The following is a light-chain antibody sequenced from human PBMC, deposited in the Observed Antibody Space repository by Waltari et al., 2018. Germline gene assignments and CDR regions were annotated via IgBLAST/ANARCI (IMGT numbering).Light chain of an antibody. J-gene: IGKJ1*01. Sequence: DIQMTQSPSTLSASVGDRVTITCRASQSISSWLAWYQHKPGKAPKLLIYQASSLDTGVPPRFSGSGSGTEFTLTISSLQPDDFATYYCQQFNSYPWTFGQGTKVEIK. CDR2: QAS. V-gene: IGKV1-5*03. CDR1: QSISSW. CDR3: QQFNSYPWT.